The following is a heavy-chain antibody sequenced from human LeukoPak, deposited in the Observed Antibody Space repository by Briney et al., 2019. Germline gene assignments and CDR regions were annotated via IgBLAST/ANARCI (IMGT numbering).Heavy chain of an antibody. Sequence: PSETLSLTCAVYGGSFSGYYWSWIRQPPGKGLEWIGEINHSGSTNYNPSLKSRVTISVDTSKNQFSLKLSSVTAADTAVYYCARDNWNHEGYFDYWGQGTLVTVSS. CDR3: ARDNWNHEGYFDY. D-gene: IGHD1-14*01. J-gene: IGHJ4*02. CDR1: GGSFSGYY. CDR2: INHSGST. V-gene: IGHV4-34*01.